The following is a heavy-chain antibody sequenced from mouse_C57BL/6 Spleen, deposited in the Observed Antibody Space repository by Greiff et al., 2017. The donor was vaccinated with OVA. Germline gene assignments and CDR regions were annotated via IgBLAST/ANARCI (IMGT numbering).Heavy chain of an antibody. D-gene: IGHD1-1*01. V-gene: IGHV1-15*01. CDR1: GYTFTDYE. J-gene: IGHJ2*01. CDR2: IDPETGGT. CDR3: TRSLLITTVVATNY. Sequence: VQLQQSGAELVRPGASVTLSCKASGYTFTDYEMHWVKQTPVHGLEWIGAIDPETGGTAYNQKFKGKAILTADKSSSTAYMELRSLTSEDSAVYYCTRSLLITTVVATNYWGQGTTLTVAS.